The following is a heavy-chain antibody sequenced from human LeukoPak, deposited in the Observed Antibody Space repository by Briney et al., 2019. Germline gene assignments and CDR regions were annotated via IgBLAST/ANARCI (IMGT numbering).Heavy chain of an antibody. CDR1: RGSFSNYY. Sequence: SETLSLTCAVYRGSFSNYYWSWIRQPPGKGMEWIGEINHSGGTNYSPSLKSRVTISEDTSKKQFSLKLGSVTAADTAVYYCARLIGASAFDYWGQGTLVTVSS. V-gene: IGHV4-34*01. CDR3: ARLIGASAFDY. D-gene: IGHD2-21*01. CDR2: INHSGGT. J-gene: IGHJ4*02.